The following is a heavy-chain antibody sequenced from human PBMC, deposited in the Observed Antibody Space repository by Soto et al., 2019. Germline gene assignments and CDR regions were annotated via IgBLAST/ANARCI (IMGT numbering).Heavy chain of an antibody. V-gene: IGHV3-74*01. CDR3: ANDRASGVVVPAAIFDS. CDR2: ISGDGSTI. Sequence: GGSLRLSCAASGFTFSSYYMHWVRQVPGEGLVWVSRISGDGSTISYADSVKGRFTISRDNAKNTLYLQMNSLRADDTALYYCANDRASGVVVPAAIFDSWGQGT. J-gene: IGHJ4*02. D-gene: IGHD2-2*01. CDR1: GFTFSSYY.